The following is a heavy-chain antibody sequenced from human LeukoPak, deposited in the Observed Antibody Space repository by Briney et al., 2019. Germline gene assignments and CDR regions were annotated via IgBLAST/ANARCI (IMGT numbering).Heavy chain of an antibody. CDR3: ARLMGELSLLYYYYYMDV. J-gene: IGHJ6*03. Sequence: ASVKVSCKASGYTFTGYYMHWVRQAPGQGLGWMGWINPNSGGTNYAQKFQGRVTMTRDTSISTAYMELSSLRSEDTAVYYCARLMGELSLLYYYYYMDVWGKGTTVTVSS. D-gene: IGHD3-16*02. CDR2: INPNSGGT. CDR1: GYTFTGYY. V-gene: IGHV1-2*02.